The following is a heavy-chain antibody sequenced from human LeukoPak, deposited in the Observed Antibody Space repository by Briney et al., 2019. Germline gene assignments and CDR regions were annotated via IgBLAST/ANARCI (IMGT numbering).Heavy chain of an antibody. Sequence: SETLSLTCTVSGYSISSDYFWGWIRQPPGKGLEWIGSIYHSGNTYYNPSLKGRVTISVDTSKNQFSLKLSSVTAADTAVYYCARDGSRFGEFRGYYMDVWGKGTTVTVSS. V-gene: IGHV4-38-2*02. D-gene: IGHD3-10*01. CDR1: GYSISSDYF. CDR3: ARDGSRFGEFRGYYMDV. CDR2: IYHSGNT. J-gene: IGHJ6*03.